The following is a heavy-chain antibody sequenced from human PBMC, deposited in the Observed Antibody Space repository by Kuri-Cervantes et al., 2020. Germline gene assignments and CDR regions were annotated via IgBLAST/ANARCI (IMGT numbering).Heavy chain of an antibody. Sequence: GGSRRLSFAASGFTFSDYYMGWIRQAPGKGLEWVSYISSSGSTIYYADSVKGRFTISRDNAKNSLYLQMNSLRAEDTAVYYCARDWAAEDYGDCGGDYYYYMDVWGKGTTVTVSS. CDR2: ISSSGSTI. CDR3: ARDWAAEDYGDCGGDYYYYMDV. J-gene: IGHJ6*03. V-gene: IGHV3-11*04. D-gene: IGHD4-17*01. CDR1: GFTFSDYY.